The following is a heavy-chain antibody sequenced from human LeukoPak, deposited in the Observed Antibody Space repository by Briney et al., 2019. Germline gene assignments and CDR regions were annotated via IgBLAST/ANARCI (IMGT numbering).Heavy chain of an antibody. CDR1: GFTFSSYA. Sequence: GGSLRLACAASGFTFSSYAMSWVRQTPGKGLEWLSTISGSVSSTYYAESVKGRFTISRDNSKNTLYLQMNSLRAEDTAVYYCAKGHSGSWSQTFYWGQGTLVTVSS. J-gene: IGHJ4*02. V-gene: IGHV3-23*01. CDR2: ISGSVSST. D-gene: IGHD1-26*01. CDR3: AKGHSGSWSQTFY.